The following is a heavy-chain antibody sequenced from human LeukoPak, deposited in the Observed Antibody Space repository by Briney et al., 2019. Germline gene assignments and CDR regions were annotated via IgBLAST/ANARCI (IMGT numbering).Heavy chain of an antibody. J-gene: IGHJ6*02. CDR1: GFTFSDYY. D-gene: IGHD2-2*01. Sequence: GSLRLSCAASGFTFSDYYWSWIRQPPGKGLEWIGEINHSGSTNYNPSLKSRVTISVDTSKNQFSLKLSSVTAADTAVYYCVGEVVPAAIPSGYYYYGMDVWGQGTTVTVSS. V-gene: IGHV4-34*08. CDR2: INHSGST. CDR3: VGEVVPAAIPSGYYYYGMDV.